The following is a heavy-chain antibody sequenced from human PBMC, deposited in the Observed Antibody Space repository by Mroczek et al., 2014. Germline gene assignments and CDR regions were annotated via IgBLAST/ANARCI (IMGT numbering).Heavy chain of an antibody. Sequence: SGAEVKKPGASVKVSCKASGYTFTGYYMHWVRQAPGQGLEWMGWINPNSGGTNYAQKFQGRVTMTRDTSISTAYMELSRLRSDDTAVYYCARDLIPYYYGSGIGFDYWGQGTLVTVSS. D-gene: IGHD3-10*01. CDR2: INPNSGGT. V-gene: IGHV1-2*02. J-gene: IGHJ4*02. CDR3: ARDLIPYYYGSGIGFDY. CDR1: GYTFTGYY.